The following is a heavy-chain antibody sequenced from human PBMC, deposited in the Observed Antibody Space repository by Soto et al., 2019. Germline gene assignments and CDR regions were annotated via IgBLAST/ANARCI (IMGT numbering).Heavy chain of an antibody. CDR1: GYTLTTHA. CDR3: ARVSRGFYSAMGV. Sequence: QVQLVESGAEVKKPGASVKVSCKAFGYTLTTHAMNWVRQAPGQGLEWMGWIDAATGDTRSSQKFQGRVTITRDTSASTAYMEVSGLTPEDTAVYYCARVSRGFYSAMGVWGQGTAVTVSS. V-gene: IGHV1-3*01. D-gene: IGHD3-10*01. CDR2: IDAATGDT. J-gene: IGHJ6*02.